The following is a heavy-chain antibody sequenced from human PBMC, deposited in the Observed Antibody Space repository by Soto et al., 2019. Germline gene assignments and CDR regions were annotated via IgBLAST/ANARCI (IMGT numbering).Heavy chain of an antibody. CDR3: ARGWYYYDSSGYRFDY. V-gene: IGHV4-31*03. J-gene: IGHJ4*02. CDR2: IYYSGSA. D-gene: IGHD3-22*01. Sequence: SETLSLTCTVSGDSISSGGYYWSWIRQHPGKGLEWIAYIYYSGSAYYNPSLKSRVSISVDTSKNQFSLKLSSVTAADTAVYYCARGWYYYDSSGYRFDYWGQGTLVTVS. CDR1: GDSISSGGYY.